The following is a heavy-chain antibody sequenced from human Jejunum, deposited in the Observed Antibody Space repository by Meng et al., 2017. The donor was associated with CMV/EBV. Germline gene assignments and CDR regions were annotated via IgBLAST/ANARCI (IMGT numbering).Heavy chain of an antibody. D-gene: IGHD1-26*01. J-gene: IGHJ4*02. Sequence: QAQLVQSGWEVTKPGCSLKASCKASGYTFTNYGITWVRQAPGQGLEWMGWISAYNGNINYAQTLQGRVTMTTDTSTSTAYMELRSLRSDDTAVYYCARVEVGITSGDYWGQGTLVTVSS. CDR2: ISAYNGNI. CDR3: ARVEVGITSGDY. CDR1: GYTFTNYG. V-gene: IGHV1-18*01.